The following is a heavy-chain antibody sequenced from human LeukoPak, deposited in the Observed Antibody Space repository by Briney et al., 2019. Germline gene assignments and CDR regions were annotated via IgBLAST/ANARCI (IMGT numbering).Heavy chain of an antibody. V-gene: IGHV4-59*11. Sequence: SETLSLTCSVSGGSIISHYWTWIRQPPGKGLEWIGYVYDTDTTNYNPSLQSRVTISLDTSNYQFSLTLTSITAADTAVYFCARDLGMADFDYWGQGTLVTVSS. J-gene: IGHJ4*02. CDR2: VYDTDTT. CDR1: GGSIISHY. CDR3: ARDLGMADFDY. D-gene: IGHD6-13*01.